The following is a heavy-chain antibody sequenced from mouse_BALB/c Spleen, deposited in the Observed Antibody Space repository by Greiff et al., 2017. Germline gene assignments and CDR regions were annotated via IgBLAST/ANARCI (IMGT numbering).Heavy chain of an antibody. D-gene: IGHD5-5*01. CDR1: GFNIKDTY. J-gene: IGHJ4*01. CDR3: ARTTIPYAMDY. CDR2: IDPANGNT. Sequence: DVQLQESGAELVKPGASVKLSCTASGFNIKDTYMHWVKQRPEQGLEWIGRIDPANGNTKYDPKFQGKATITADTSSNTAYLQLSSLTSEDTAVYYCARTTIPYAMDYWGQGTSVTVSS. V-gene: IGHV14-3*02.